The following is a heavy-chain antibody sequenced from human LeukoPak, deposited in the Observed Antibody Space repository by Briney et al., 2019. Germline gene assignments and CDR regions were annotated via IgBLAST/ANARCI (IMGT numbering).Heavy chain of an antibody. CDR3: ATDRGWRTSGYYLYYFEY. CDR2: IKHDGSEK. V-gene: IGHV3-7*01. J-gene: IGHJ4*02. Sequence: GGSLRLSCAASGFILTNYFMSWVRQAPGKGLEWVASIKHDGSEKYYVDSVRGRFTISRDNTMNSLYLQMSSLRAEDTAVYYCATDRGWRTSGYYLYYFEYWGQGTLVTYSS. D-gene: IGHD3-3*01. CDR1: GFILTNYF.